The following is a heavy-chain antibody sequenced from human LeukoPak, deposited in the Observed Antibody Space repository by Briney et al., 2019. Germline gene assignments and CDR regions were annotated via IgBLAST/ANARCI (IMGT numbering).Heavy chain of an antibody. CDR1: GYTFTSYG. J-gene: IGHJ4*02. D-gene: IGHD6-19*01. CDR3: ARVPPGYSSGWAFDY. V-gene: IGHV1-18*01. CDR2: ISAYNGNT. Sequence: ASVKVSCKASGYTFTSYGISWVRQAPGQGLEWMGWISAYNGNTKYAQRLQGRVTMTTDTSTSTAYMELRSLRSDDTAVYYCARVPPGYSSGWAFDYWGQGTLVTVSS.